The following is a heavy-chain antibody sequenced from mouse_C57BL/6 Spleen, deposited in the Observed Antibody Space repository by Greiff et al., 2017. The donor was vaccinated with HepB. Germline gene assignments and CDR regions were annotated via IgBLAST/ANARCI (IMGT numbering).Heavy chain of an antibody. CDR1: GYTFTDYY. CDR2: INPNNGGT. CDR3: ARSNPLYFDY. J-gene: IGHJ2*01. Sequence: EVKLQQSGPELVKPGASVKISCKASGYTFTDYYMNWVKQSHGKSLEWIGDINPNNGGTSYNQKFKGKATLTVDKSSSTAYMELRSLTSEDSAVYYCARSNPLYFDYWGQGTTLTVSS. D-gene: IGHD4-1*01. V-gene: IGHV1-26*01.